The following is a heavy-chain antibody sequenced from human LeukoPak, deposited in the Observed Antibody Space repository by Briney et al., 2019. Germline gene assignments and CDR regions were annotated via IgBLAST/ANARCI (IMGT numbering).Heavy chain of an antibody. CDR3: ARDSPLSGPPAGYSSSWYTGNFDY. J-gene: IGHJ4*02. V-gene: IGHV1-18*01. CDR1: GGTFSSYT. D-gene: IGHD6-13*01. Sequence: GSSVKVSCKASGGTFSSYTISWVRQAPGQGLEWMGWISAYNGNTNYAQKLQGRVTMTTDTSTSTAYMELRSLRSDDTAVYYCARDSPLSGPPAGYSSSWYTGNFDYWGQGTLVTVSS. CDR2: ISAYNGNT.